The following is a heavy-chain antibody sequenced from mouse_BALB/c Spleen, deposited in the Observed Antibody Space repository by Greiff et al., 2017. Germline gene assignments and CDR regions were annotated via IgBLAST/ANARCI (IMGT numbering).Heavy chain of an antibody. J-gene: IGHJ2*01. CDR3: ARDGNWGFAY. V-gene: IGHV5-4*02. CDR2: ISDGGSYT. Sequence: DVMLVESGGGLVKPGGSLKLSCAASGFTFSDYYMYWVRQTPEKRLEWVATISDGGSYTYYPDSVKGRFTISRDNAKNNLYLQMSSLKSEDTAMYYCARDGNWGFAYWGQGTTLTVSS. CDR1: GFTFSDYY. D-gene: IGHD4-1*01.